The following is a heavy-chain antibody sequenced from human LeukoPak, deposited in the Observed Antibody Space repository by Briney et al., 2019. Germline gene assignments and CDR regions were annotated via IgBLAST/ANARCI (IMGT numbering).Heavy chain of an antibody. D-gene: IGHD6-19*01. CDR3: ARVKRQWLARGWFDP. V-gene: IGHV4-4*02. J-gene: IGHJ5*02. Sequence: PSETLSLTCAVSGDSISSGVWWGWVRQPPGRGLEWIGEINLGGGTNYNPSLKSRVTISLDKSNNQFSLNLNSVTAADTAVYYCARVKRQWLARGWFDPWGQGTLVTVSS. CDR2: INLGGGT. CDR1: GDSISSGVW.